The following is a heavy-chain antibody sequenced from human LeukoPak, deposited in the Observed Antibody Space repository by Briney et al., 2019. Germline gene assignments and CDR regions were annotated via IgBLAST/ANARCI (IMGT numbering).Heavy chain of an antibody. D-gene: IGHD6-6*01. Sequence: GGSLRLSCAASGFPFNTFWMSWVRQAPGKGLEWVANIKEDGGEKYYVDSVKGRFTISRDNAKNTVYLQMNSLRAEDTAVYYCASLFLCYGCSSSSDSFNIWGQGTMVTVSS. CDR3: ASLFLCYGCSSSSDSFNI. CDR2: IKEDGGEK. V-gene: IGHV3-7*01. CDR1: GFPFNTFW. J-gene: IGHJ3*02.